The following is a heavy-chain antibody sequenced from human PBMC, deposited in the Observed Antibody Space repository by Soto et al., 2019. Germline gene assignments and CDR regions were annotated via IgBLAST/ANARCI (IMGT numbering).Heavy chain of an antibody. CDR2: IYYSGST. CDR1: GGSISSYY. CDR3: ARKRGGIAAHAWFDP. Sequence: SETLSLTCTVSGGSISSYYWSWIRQPPGKGLEWIGYIYYSGSTNYNPSLKSRVTISVDTSKNQFSLKLSSVTAADTAVYYCARKRGGIAAHAWFDPWGQGTLVTVSS. J-gene: IGHJ5*02. V-gene: IGHV4-59*01. D-gene: IGHD6-13*01.